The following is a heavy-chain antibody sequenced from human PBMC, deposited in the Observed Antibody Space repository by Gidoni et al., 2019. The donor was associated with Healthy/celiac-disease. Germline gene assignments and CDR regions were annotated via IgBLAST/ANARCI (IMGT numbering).Heavy chain of an antibody. Sequence: QVQLQQWGAGLLKPSETLSLTCAVYGGSFSGYYWSWIRQPPGKGLEWIGEINHSGSTNYNPSLKSRVTISVDTSKNQFSRKLSSVTAADTAVYYCARGPAAGIFYYFDYWGQGTLVTVSS. D-gene: IGHD6-13*01. CDR3: ARGPAAGIFYYFDY. CDR1: GGSFSGYY. CDR2: INHSGST. J-gene: IGHJ4*02. V-gene: IGHV4-34*01.